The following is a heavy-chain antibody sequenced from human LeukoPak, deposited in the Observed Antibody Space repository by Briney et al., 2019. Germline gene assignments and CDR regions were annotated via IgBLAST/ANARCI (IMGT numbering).Heavy chain of an antibody. CDR2: ISSSSSYI. CDR1: GFTFSSYS. D-gene: IGHD6-13*01. V-gene: IGHV3-21*04. Sequence: GGSLRLSCAASGFTFSSYSMSWVRQAPGKGLEWVSSISSSSSYIYYADSVKGRFTISRDNAKNTLYLQMNSLRAEDSAVYYCARGGGIAALPDDNWFDPWGQGTLVTVSS. J-gene: IGHJ5*02. CDR3: ARGGGIAALPDDNWFDP.